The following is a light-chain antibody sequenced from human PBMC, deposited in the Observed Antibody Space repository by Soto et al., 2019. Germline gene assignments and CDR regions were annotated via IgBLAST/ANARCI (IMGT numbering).Light chain of an antibody. Sequence: EIVMTQSPVTLSVSPGERATLSCRASQSVSSNLAWFQQKPGQAPSLLIYGASTRATGIPARFSGTGSGTEFTLTISSLQSEDFAVYYCQQYGGSPRTFGQGTKVDIK. CDR2: GAS. V-gene: IGKV3-15*01. CDR1: QSVSSN. J-gene: IGKJ1*01. CDR3: QQYGGSPRT.